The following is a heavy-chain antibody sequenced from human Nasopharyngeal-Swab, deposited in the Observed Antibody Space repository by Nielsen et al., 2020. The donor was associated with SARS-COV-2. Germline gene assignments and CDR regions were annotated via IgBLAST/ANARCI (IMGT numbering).Heavy chain of an antibody. J-gene: IGHJ3*02. Sequence: SLKISCVASGFIFDDYSMHWIRQAPGRALEWVSVIAWSSVVIRYAESVKGQFNISRDNAKNSLYLEMNSLRPEDTALYYCLKGVYITYRTPRAFDIWGQGTMVTVSS. D-gene: IGHD1-20*01. CDR3: LKGVYITYRTPRAFDI. CDR2: IAWSSVVI. V-gene: IGHV3-9*01. CDR1: GFIFDDYS.